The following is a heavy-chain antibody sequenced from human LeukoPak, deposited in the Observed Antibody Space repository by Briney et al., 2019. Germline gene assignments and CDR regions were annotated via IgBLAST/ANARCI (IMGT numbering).Heavy chain of an antibody. CDR2: INHSGST. CDR1: GGSVSGYY. CDR3: ARGPTMVRGARYYFDY. Sequence: SETLSLTCAVYGGSVSGYYWSWIRQPPGKGLEWIGEINHSGSTNYNPSLKSRVTISVDTSKNQFSLKLSSVTAADTAVYYCARGPTMVRGARYYFDYWGQGTLVTVSS. D-gene: IGHD3-10*01. J-gene: IGHJ4*02. V-gene: IGHV4-34*01.